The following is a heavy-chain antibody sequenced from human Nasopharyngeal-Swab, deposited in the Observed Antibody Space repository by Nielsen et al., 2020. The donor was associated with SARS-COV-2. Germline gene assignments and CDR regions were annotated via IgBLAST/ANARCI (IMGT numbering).Heavy chain of an antibody. CDR3: AKDRTPGIVGGRGFDY. V-gene: IGHV3-23*01. D-gene: IGHD1-26*01. CDR1: GFTFSSYA. J-gene: IGHJ4*02. Sequence: GGSLRLSCAASGFTFSSYAMSWVRQAPGKGLECVSAISGSGGSTYYADSVKGRFTISRDNSKNTLYLQMNSLRAEDTAVYYCAKDRTPGIVGGRGFDYWGQGTLVTVSS. CDR2: ISGSGGST.